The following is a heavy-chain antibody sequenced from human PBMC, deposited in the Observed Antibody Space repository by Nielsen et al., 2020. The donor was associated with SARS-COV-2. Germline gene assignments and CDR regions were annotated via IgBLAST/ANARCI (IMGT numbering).Heavy chain of an antibody. J-gene: IGHJ3*02. CDR2: IIPIFGTA. CDR1: GGTFSSYA. CDR3: ATDQAAAGLGAFDI. V-gene: IGHV1-69*06. D-gene: IGHD6-13*01. Sequence: SVKVSCKASGGTFSSYAISWVRQAPGQGLEWMGGIIPIFGTANYAQKFQGRVTITADKSTGTAYMELSSLRSEDTAVYYCATDQAAAGLGAFDIWGQGTMVTVSS.